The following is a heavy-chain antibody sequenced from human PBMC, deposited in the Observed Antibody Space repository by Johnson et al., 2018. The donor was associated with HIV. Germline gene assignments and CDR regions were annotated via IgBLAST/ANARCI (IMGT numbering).Heavy chain of an antibody. CDR2: INWNGGST. Sequence: VQLVESGGGVVRPGGSLRLSCAASGFTFDDYDMSWVRQAPGKGLEWVSGINWNGGSTGYADSVKGRFTISRDNAKNSLYLQMSSLIAEDTALYYCARDRVMVGATVDAFDIWGQGTMVTVSS. V-gene: IGHV3-20*04. CDR1: GFTFDDYD. CDR3: ARDRVMVGATVDAFDI. D-gene: IGHD1-26*01. J-gene: IGHJ3*02.